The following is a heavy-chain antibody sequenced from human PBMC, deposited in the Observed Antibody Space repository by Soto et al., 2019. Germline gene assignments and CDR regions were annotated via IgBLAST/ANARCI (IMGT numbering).Heavy chain of an antibody. CDR2: ISDDGSIK. V-gene: IGHV3-30-3*01. D-gene: IGHD5-18*01. CDR1: GFSFTTYA. CDR3: ARAIETAMDPCDY. Sequence: GWSLRLSCAASGFSFTTYAMHWVRQAPGKGLEWVAVISDDGSIKYYADSVKGRFTISRDNSKNTFYLQMNSLRGDDTALYYCARAIETAMDPCDYWGQGALVTVSS. J-gene: IGHJ4*02.